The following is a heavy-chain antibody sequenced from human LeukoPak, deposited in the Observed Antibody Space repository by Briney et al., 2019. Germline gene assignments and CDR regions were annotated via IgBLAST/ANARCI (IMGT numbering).Heavy chain of an antibody. V-gene: IGHV2-5*02. CDR2: IYWDDDK. D-gene: IGHD3-3*01. J-gene: IGHJ4*02. CDR3: AHTEVVLRAPRSFDY. Sequence: SGPTLVKPTQTLTLTCTFSGFSLSTSGVGVGWIRQPPGKALEWLALIYWDDDKRYSPSLKSRLTITKDTSKNQVVLTMTNMDPVDTATYYCAHTEVVLRAPRSFDYWGQGTLVTVSS. CDR1: GFSLSTSGVG.